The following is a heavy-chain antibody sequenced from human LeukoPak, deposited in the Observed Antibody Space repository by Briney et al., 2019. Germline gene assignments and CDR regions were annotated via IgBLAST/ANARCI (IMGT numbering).Heavy chain of an antibody. CDR2: IYYSGST. Sequence: SETLSLTCTVSGGSISSYYWSWIRQPPGKGLEWIGYIYYSGSTNYNPSLKSRVTISVDTSKNQFSLKLSSVTAADTAVYYCARARVPNYGDPSYYYGMDVWGQGTTVTVSS. V-gene: IGHV4-59*01. CDR3: ARARVPNYGDPSYYYGMDV. J-gene: IGHJ6*02. CDR1: GGSISSYY. D-gene: IGHD4-17*01.